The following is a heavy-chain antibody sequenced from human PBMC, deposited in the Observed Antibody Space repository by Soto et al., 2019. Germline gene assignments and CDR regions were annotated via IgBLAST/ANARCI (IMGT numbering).Heavy chain of an antibody. CDR2: ISGSGGST. CDR1: GFTFSSYA. V-gene: IGHV3-23*01. J-gene: IGHJ4*02. Sequence: EVQLLESGGGLVQPGGSLRLSCAASGFTFSSYAMSWVRQAPGKGLEWVSAISGSGGSTYYADSVKGRFTISRDNSKNTLYLQMNSLRAEDTAVYYCAKSSFFARHDYGDFLVGYWCQGTLVTVSS. D-gene: IGHD4-17*01. CDR3: AKSSFFARHDYGDFLVGY.